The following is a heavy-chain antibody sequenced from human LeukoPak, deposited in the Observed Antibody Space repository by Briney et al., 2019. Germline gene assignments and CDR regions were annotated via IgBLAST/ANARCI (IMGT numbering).Heavy chain of an antibody. V-gene: IGHV3-64*01. CDR2: ITSNGINA. Sequence: GGFLRLSCAASGFSFSNYAMQWVRQAPGKGLEYVSAITSNGINAYYANSVKGRFTISRDNSKNTLYLQMGSLRAEDMAVYFCARARWGSSGWYVDYWGQGTLVTVSS. CDR3: ARARWGSSGWYVDY. CDR1: GFSFSNYA. D-gene: IGHD6-19*01. J-gene: IGHJ4*02.